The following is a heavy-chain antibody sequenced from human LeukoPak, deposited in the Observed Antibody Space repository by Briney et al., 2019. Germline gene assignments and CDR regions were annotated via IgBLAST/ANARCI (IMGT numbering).Heavy chain of an antibody. CDR1: GGSISSSSFY. Sequence: SETLSLTCTVSGGSISSSSFYWGWIRQPPGKGLEWIGSIYYSGSTYYNPSLKSRVTISVDTSKNQFSLKLNSVTAADTAVYYCARTGGYYDSPDYWGQGTLVTVSS. CDR3: ARTGGYYDSPDY. V-gene: IGHV4-39*01. J-gene: IGHJ4*02. D-gene: IGHD3-22*01. CDR2: IYYSGST.